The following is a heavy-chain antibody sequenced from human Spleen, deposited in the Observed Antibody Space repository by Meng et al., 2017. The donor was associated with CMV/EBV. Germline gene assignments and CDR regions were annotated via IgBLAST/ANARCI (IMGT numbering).Heavy chain of an antibody. CDR3: TRHYSQYGESN. D-gene: IGHD3-10*01. Sequence: ASGFTFSGSAMDWVRQASGKGLEWVGRIRSKANSYATAYAASVKGRFTISRDDSKNTAYLQMNSLKTEDTAVYYCTRHYSQYGESNWGQGSLVTVSS. V-gene: IGHV3-73*01. CDR2: IRSKANSYAT. CDR1: GFTFSGSA. J-gene: IGHJ4*02.